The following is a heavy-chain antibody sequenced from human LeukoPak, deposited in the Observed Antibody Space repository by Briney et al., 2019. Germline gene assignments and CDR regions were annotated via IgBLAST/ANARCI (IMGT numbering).Heavy chain of an antibody. D-gene: IGHD4-23*01. J-gene: IGHJ5*02. CDR3: ARDNSVEDTAWWFDP. Sequence: ASVKVSCKASGYTFTSYYMHWVRQAPGQGLEWMGIINPSGGSASYAQKFQGRVTMTRDMFTSTDYMELSSLRSEDTAVYYCARDNSVEDTAWWFDPWGQGTLVTVSS. V-gene: IGHV1-46*01. CDR2: INPSGGSA. CDR1: GYTFTSYY.